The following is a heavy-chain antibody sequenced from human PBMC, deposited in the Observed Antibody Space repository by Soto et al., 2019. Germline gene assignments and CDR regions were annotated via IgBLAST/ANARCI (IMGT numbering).Heavy chain of an antibody. Sequence: GGSLRLSCAASGFTFSSYAMSWVRQAPGKGLEWVSAISGSGGSTYYAYSVKGRFTISRDNSKNTLYLQMNSLRAEDTAVYYCAKDRSSGFRGVIISGGFDYWGQGTLVTVSS. D-gene: IGHD3-10*01. CDR3: AKDRSSGFRGVIISGGFDY. CDR2: ISGSGGST. CDR1: GFTFSSYA. J-gene: IGHJ4*02. V-gene: IGHV3-23*01.